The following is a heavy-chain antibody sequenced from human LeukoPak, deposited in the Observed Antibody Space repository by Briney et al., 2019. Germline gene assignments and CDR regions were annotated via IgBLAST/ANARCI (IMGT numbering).Heavy chain of an antibody. V-gene: IGHV5-51*01. CDR3: ATTAFREMTTIGFDY. CDR1: GYSFPNSW. Sequence: GESLQISCKGSGYSFPNSWIGWVRQMPGKGLEWMGIIYPGDSDTRYSPSFQGQVTISADKSISTAYLQWSSLKASDTAMYYCATTAFREMTTIGFDYWGQGALVTVSS. D-gene: IGHD5-24*01. CDR2: IYPGDSDT. J-gene: IGHJ4*02.